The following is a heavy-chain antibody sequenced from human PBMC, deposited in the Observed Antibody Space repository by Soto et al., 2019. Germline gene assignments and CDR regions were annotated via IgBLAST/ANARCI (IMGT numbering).Heavy chain of an antibody. D-gene: IGHD3-3*01. CDR2: IYYSGST. J-gene: IGHJ4*02. CDR1: GGSISSGGYY. CDR3: ARVVLRFLGPNFDY. V-gene: IGHV4-31*03. Sequence: SETLSLTCTVSGGSISSGGYYWSWIRQHPGKGLEWIGYIYYSGSTYYNPSLKSRVTISVDTSKNQFSLKLSSVTAADTAVYYCARVVLRFLGPNFDYWGQGTLVTVSS.